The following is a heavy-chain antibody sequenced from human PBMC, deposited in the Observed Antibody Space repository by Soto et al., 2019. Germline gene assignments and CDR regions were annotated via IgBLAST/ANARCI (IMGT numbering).Heavy chain of an antibody. D-gene: IGHD4-4*01. CDR2: ISYDGSNK. Sequence: QVQLVESGGGVVQPGRSLRLSCAASGFTFSSYAMHWVRQVPGKGLEWVAVISYDGSNKYYADSVKGRFTISRDNSKNXLYLQMNSLRAEGTAVYYCARPLWRDDYNWGYFDLWGRGTLVTVSS. CDR3: ARPLWRDDYNWGYFDL. CDR1: GFTFSSYA. V-gene: IGHV3-30-3*01. J-gene: IGHJ2*01.